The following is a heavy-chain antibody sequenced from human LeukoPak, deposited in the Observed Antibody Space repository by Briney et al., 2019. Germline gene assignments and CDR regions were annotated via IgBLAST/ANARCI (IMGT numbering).Heavy chain of an antibody. Sequence: GGSLRLSCAASGLTFSSYWMSWVRQAPGKGLEWVANIKQDGSEKYYVDSVKGRFTISRDNAKNSLYLQMNSLRAEDTAVYYCARIDIVVVPAAIRDYYYYGMDVWGQGTTVTVSS. CDR1: GLTFSSYW. J-gene: IGHJ6*02. V-gene: IGHV3-7*01. D-gene: IGHD2-2*02. CDR3: ARIDIVVVPAAIRDYYYYGMDV. CDR2: IKQDGSEK.